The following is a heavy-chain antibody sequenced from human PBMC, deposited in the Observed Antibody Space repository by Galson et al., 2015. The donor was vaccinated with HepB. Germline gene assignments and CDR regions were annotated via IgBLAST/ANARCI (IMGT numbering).Heavy chain of an antibody. J-gene: IGHJ6*02. CDR2: ISWNSRDI. D-gene: IGHD2-8*01. Sequence: SLRLSCAASGFTFEDYTLHWVRQVLGKGLEWVSGISWNSRDIAYVDSVKGRFTISRDNARNSLYLEMNSLKTEDTAVYYCAKGDLFCTNGVCFARSPSYYYGMDVWGQGTTVTVSS. V-gene: IGHV3-9*01. CDR3: AKGDLFCTNGVCFARSPSYYYGMDV. CDR1: GFTFEDYT.